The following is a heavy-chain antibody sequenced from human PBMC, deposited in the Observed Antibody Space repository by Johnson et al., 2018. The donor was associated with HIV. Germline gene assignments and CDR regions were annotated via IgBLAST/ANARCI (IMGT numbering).Heavy chain of an antibody. V-gene: IGHV3-74*01. CDR2: INSEGGST. CDR1: GFTFNPYW. Sequence: EVQLVESGGGLVQPGGSQRLSSAASGFTFNPYWMHGVRQAPGKGLVWVARINSEGGSTRYVASVKRRFTISRDNAENSLYLQMNSRRAEDTAVYYCARDGGVAAAVGVVAFDIWGQGTMVTVSS. CDR3: ARDGGVAAAVGVVAFDI. D-gene: IGHD6-13*01. J-gene: IGHJ3*02.